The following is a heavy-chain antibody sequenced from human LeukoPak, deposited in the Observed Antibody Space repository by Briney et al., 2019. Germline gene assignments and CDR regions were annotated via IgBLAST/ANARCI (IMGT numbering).Heavy chain of an antibody. CDR2: ISSSSTYI. CDR3: ARDAGYCSGGSCYFDY. Sequence: GGSLRLSCAASGFTFSPYSMNWVRQAPGKGLEWVSSISSSSTYIYYAASVKGRFTISRDNAKNSPYLQMNSLRAEDTAVYYCARDAGYCSGGSCYFDYWGQGTLVTVSS. J-gene: IGHJ4*02. D-gene: IGHD2-15*01. CDR1: GFTFSPYS. V-gene: IGHV3-21*01.